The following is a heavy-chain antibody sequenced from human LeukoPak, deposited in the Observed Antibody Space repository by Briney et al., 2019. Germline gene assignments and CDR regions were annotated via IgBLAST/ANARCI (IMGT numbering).Heavy chain of an antibody. CDR1: GYTFTGYY. CDR3: ARGGWSGYSHAFDI. J-gene: IGHJ3*02. D-gene: IGHD3-3*01. CDR2: INPNSGST. Sequence: AAVKVSCKASGYTFTGYYMHWVRQAPGQGLEWMGRINPNSGSTNYAQKFQGRVTMTRDTSISTAYMELSRLRSDDTAVYYCARGGWSGYSHAFDIWGQGTMVTVSS. V-gene: IGHV1-2*06.